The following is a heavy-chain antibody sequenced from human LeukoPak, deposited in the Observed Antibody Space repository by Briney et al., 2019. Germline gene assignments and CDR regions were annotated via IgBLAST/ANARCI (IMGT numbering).Heavy chain of an antibody. J-gene: IGHJ4*02. CDR3: ARAHSGSDKYDRLDYFDY. CDR2: IYPGDSDT. V-gene: IGHV5-51*01. CDR1: GYSFTTYW. D-gene: IGHD5-12*01. Sequence: GESLKISCKGSGYSFTTYWIVWVRQLPGKGLEWMGIIYPGDSDTRYSPSFQDQVTTSADKSISTAYLQWSSLKASDTAMYYCARAHSGSDKYDRLDYFDYWGQGTLVTVSS.